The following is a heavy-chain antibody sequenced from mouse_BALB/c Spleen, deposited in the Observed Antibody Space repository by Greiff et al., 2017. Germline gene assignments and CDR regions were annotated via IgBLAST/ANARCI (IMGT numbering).Heavy chain of an antibody. CDR1: GYTFTDYN. D-gene: IGHD1-1*01. J-gene: IGHJ2*01. V-gene: IGHV1S29*02. CDR3: ARPHYYGSSPTLDY. Sequence: EVQGVESGPELVKPGASVKISCKASGYTFTDYNMHWVKQSHGKSLEWIGYIYPYNGGTGYNQKFKSKATLTVDNSSSTAYMELRSLTSEDSAVYYCARPHYYGSSPTLDYWGQGTTLTVSS. CDR2: IYPYNGGT.